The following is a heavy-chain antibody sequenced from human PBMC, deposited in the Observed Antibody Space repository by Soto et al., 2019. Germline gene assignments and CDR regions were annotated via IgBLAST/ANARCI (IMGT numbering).Heavy chain of an antibody. CDR1: GFTFSSYA. CDR3: ARDTPFCSGDNCYSVGSDS. V-gene: IGHV3-30-3*01. Sequence: GGSLRLSCAASGFTFSSYAMHWVRQAPGKGLEWVAVISYDGSNKYYADSVKGRFTVSRDNSKNTLYLQMNSLRTEDTAVYYCARDTPFCSGDNCYSVGSDSWGQGTLVTVSS. D-gene: IGHD2-15*01. J-gene: IGHJ4*02. CDR2: ISYDGSNK.